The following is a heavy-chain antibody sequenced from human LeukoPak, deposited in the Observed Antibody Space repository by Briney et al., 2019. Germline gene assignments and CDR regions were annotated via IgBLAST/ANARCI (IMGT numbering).Heavy chain of an antibody. D-gene: IGHD1-26*01. CDR2: IKQDGSEK. J-gene: IGHJ4*02. CDR3: AKGELLLD. V-gene: IGHV3-7*01. CDR1: GFTFSNYW. Sequence: GGSLRLSCAASGFTFSNYWMTWVRQAPGKGLEWVANIKQDGSEKYYVDSVRGRFTISRDNAKNSLYLQMNSLRAEDTAVYYCAKGELLLDRGQGTLVTVSS.